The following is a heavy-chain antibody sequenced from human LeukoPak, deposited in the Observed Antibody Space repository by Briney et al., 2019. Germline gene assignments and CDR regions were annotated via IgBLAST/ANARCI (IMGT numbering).Heavy chain of an antibody. V-gene: IGHV1-69*05. CDR3: ARVGYYDSSGYRPGAFAI. Sequence: GASVKVSCKASGGTFSSYAISWVRQAPGQGLEWMGGIIPIFGTANYAQKFQGRVTITTDESTSTAYMELSSLRSEDTAVYYCARVGYYDSSGYRPGAFAIWGQGTMVTVSS. CDR1: GGTFSSYA. D-gene: IGHD3-22*01. J-gene: IGHJ3*02. CDR2: IIPIFGTA.